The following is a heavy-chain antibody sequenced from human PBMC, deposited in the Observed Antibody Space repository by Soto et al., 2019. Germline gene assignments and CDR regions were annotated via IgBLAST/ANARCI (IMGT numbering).Heavy chain of an antibody. CDR3: ARESEDLTSNFDY. J-gene: IGHJ4*02. CDR1: GFTFTRYS. V-gene: IGHV3-21*06. CDR2: ISSTTNYI. Sequence: EVQLVESGGGLVKPGGSLRLSCAASGFTFTRYSMNWVRQAPGKGLEWVSSISSTTNYIYSEGSMKGRFTISREYAKNSLYLEMTGLRAEDTAVYYCARESEDLTSNFDYWGQGTLGTVSS.